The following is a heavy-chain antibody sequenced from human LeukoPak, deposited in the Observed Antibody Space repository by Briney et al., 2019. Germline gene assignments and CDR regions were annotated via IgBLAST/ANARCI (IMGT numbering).Heavy chain of an antibody. CDR1: TFTFGELA. V-gene: IGHV3-49*03. Sequence: GGSVRLSCTAWTFTFGELAVSGLRQAPGERVKGGGFIRSKAYGGTTEYAASVKGRFTIPRDDSKTIAYLQMNSLKTEDTAVYYCTQMVRTNYYYYYMDVWGKGTTVTVSS. D-gene: IGHD3-10*01. CDR2: IRSKAYGGTT. CDR3: TQMVRTNYYYYYMDV. J-gene: IGHJ6*03.